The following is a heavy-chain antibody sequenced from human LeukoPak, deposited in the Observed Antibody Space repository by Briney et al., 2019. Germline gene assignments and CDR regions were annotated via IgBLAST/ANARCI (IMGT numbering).Heavy chain of an antibody. D-gene: IGHD6-13*01. CDR2: ISYDGSNK. CDR1: GFTFTSYV. V-gene: IGHV3-30*18. CDR3: AKSGIAAAGQRGYFDN. J-gene: IGHJ4*02. Sequence: GGSLRLSCAASGFTFTSYVMHWVRQAPGKGLQWVALISYDGSNKYYADSVKGRFTISRDNSKNTLYLQMNSLTAEDTAVYYCAKSGIAAAGQRGYFDNWGQGALVTVSS.